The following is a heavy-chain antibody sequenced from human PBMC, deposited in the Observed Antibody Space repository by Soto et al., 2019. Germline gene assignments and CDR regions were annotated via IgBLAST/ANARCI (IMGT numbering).Heavy chain of an antibody. D-gene: IGHD2-2*01. J-gene: IGHJ6*02. CDR1: GYTFTSYY. CDR3: SETGRLYPPVYYYYYGMDV. CDR2: INPSGGST. Sequence: ASVQVSCKASGYTFTSYYMHWVRQATGQGLEWMGIINPSGGSTSYAQQFQGRYTMTMHTSTSTVYMEPSSLTSEHSTGYYCSETGRLYPPVYYYYYGMDVWGQGTTVTVSS. V-gene: IGHV1-46*01.